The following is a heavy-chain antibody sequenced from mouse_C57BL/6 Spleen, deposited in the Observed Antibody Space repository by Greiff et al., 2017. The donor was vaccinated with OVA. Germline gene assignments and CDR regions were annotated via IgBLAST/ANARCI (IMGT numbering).Heavy chain of an antibody. D-gene: IGHD1-1*01. CDR2: ISYDGSN. CDR1: GYSITSGYY. J-gene: IGHJ1*03. CDR3: ARAYYEWYFDV. Sequence: VQLQQSGPGLVKPSQSLSLTCSVTGYSITSGYYWNWIRQFPGNKLEWMGYISYDGSNNYNPSLKNRISITRDTSKNQFFLKLNSVTTEDTATYYCARAYYEWYFDVWGTGTTVTVSS. V-gene: IGHV3-6*01.